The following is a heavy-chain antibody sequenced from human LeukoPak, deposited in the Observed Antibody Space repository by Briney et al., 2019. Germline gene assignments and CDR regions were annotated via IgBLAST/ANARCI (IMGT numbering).Heavy chain of an antibody. D-gene: IGHD3-10*01. CDR2: IGTAGDT. CDR1: GFTFSSYD. CDR3: ARGASYYGSGSYCTSWFDP. J-gene: IGHJ5*02. V-gene: IGHV3-13*01. Sequence: PGGSLRLSCAASGFTFSSYDMHWVRQATGKGLEWVSAIGTAGDTYYPGSVKGRFTISRENAKNSLYLQMNSLRAGDTAVYYCARGASYYGSGSYCTSWFDPWGQGTLVTVSS.